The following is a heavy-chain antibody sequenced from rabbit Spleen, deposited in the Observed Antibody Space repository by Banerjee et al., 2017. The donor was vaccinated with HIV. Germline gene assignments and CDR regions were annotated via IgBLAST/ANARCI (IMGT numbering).Heavy chain of an antibody. CDR1: GFSFDSNHY. CDR2: VYAGSSGST. Sequence: QSLEESGGDLVKPEGSLTLTCTASGFSFDSNHYMCWVRQAPGKGLEWIACVYAGSSGSTYSATWAKGRFTISKTSSTTVTLQMASLTAADTATYFCAGDTGSSFSSYGMDLWGPGTLVTVS. CDR3: AGDTGSSFSSYGMDL. J-gene: IGHJ6*01. V-gene: IGHV1S40*01. D-gene: IGHD8-1*01.